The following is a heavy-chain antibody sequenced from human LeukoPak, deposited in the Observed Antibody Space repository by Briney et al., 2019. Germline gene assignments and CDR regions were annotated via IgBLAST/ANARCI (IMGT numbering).Heavy chain of an antibody. V-gene: IGHV4-39*07. CDR1: GGSISSSSYY. D-gene: IGHD3-10*01. CDR2: IYYSGST. Sequence: SETLSLTCTVSGGSISSSSYYWGWIRQPPGKGLEWIGSIYYSGSTYYNPSLKSRVTISVDTSKNQFSLKLSSVTAADTAVYYCARAYGSGSYIWFDPWGQGTLVTVSS. CDR3: ARAYGSGSYIWFDP. J-gene: IGHJ5*02.